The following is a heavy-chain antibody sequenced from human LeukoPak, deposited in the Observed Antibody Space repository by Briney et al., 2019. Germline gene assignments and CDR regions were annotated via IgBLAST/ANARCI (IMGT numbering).Heavy chain of an antibody. D-gene: IGHD6-13*01. V-gene: IGHV5-10-1*01. CDR1: GYSFTGYW. J-gene: IGHJ6*04. CDR2: IDPSDSYT. CDR3: ARQGVGGSSWYYYYGMDV. Sequence: GESLETSCKGSGYSFTGYWISWVRQMPGKGLEWMGRIDPSDSYTNYSPSFQGHVTISADKSSSTAYLQWSSLKASDTAMYYCARQGVGGSSWYYYYGMDVWGKGTTVTVSS.